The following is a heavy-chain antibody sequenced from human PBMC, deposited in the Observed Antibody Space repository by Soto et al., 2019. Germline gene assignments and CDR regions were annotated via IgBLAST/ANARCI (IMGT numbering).Heavy chain of an antibody. CDR3: VRDRITMVRSVITAGCDS. Sequence: EVQLVESGGGLVKPGGSLRLSCAASGFTFSSYSMNWVRQAPGKGLEWVSSISTMSSYIYYADSVKGRFTISRDNAKKSLYLKMNSLRAEDTAVYYCVRDRITMVRSVITAGCDSWGQGTMVTVSS. D-gene: IGHD3-10*01. V-gene: IGHV3-21*01. CDR2: ISTMSSYI. J-gene: IGHJ4*02. CDR1: GFTFSSYS.